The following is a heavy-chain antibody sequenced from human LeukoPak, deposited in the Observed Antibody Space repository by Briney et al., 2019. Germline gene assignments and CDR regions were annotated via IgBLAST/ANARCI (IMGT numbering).Heavy chain of an antibody. CDR1: GFTFSSYW. CDR2: ISYDGSNK. V-gene: IGHV3-30*18. J-gene: IGHJ4*02. CDR3: AKVLPFDY. Sequence: GGSLRLSCAASGFTFSSYWMHWVRQAPGKGLEWVAVISYDGSNKYYADSVKGRFTISRDNSKNTLYLQMNSLRAEDTAVYYCAKVLPFDYWGQGTLVTVSS.